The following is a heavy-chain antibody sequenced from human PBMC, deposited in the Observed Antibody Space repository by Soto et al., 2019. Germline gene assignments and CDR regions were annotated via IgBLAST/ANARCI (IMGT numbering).Heavy chain of an antibody. CDR2: ISSSSSYI. CDR1: GFTFSSYS. D-gene: IGHD3-22*01. V-gene: IGHV3-21*01. Sequence: GGSLRLSCAASGFTFSSYSMNWVRQAPGKGLEWVSSISSSSSYIYYANSVKGRFTISRDNAKNSLYLQMNSLRGEDTAVYYCARKAGDSSGYYYQTTLYYFDYWGQGTLVTVSS. J-gene: IGHJ4*02. CDR3: ARKAGDSSGYYYQTTLYYFDY.